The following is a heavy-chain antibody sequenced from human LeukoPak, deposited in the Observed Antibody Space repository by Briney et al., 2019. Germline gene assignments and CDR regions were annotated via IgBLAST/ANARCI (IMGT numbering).Heavy chain of an antibody. V-gene: IGHV1-46*01. Sequence: KVSXKAXGXTFTSYYMHWVRQAPGQGLEWMGIINPSGGSTSYAQKFQGRVTMTRDTSTSTVYMELSSLRSEDTAVYYCARDFGSYGYGPAGDYWGQGTLVTVSS. J-gene: IGHJ4*02. D-gene: IGHD5-18*01. CDR2: INPSGGST. CDR3: ARDFGSYGYGPAGDY. CDR1: GXTFTSYY.